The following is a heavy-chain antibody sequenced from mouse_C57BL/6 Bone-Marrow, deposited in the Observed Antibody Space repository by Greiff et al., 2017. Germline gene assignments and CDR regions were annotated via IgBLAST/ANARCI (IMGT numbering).Heavy chain of an antibody. V-gene: IGHV1-64*01. CDR2: IHPNSGST. D-gene: IGHD2-4*01. Sequence: VQLQQPGAELVKPGASVKLSCKASGYTFPSYWMHWVKQRPGQGLEWIGMIHPNSGSTNYNEKFKSKATLTVDKSSSTAYMQLSSLTSEDSAVYYCARGDFYYDDGDLDYWGQGTTLTVSS. CDR1: GYTFPSYW. CDR3: ARGDFYYDDGDLDY. J-gene: IGHJ2*01.